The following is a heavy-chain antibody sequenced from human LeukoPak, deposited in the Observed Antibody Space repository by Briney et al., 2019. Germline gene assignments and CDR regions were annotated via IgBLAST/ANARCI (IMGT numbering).Heavy chain of an antibody. CDR3: ARTRRHYYGSGKNLTPWPAGLDV. D-gene: IGHD3-10*01. V-gene: IGHV4-59*11. CDR1: GGSISSHF. CDR2: IHDSGIT. Sequence: SETLSLTCSVSGGSISSHFWSWIRQPPGKGLEWIGYIHDSGITNYNPSLKSRVAISVDKPKKQFSLRLSSVTAADAAVYYCARTRRHYYGSGKNLTPWPAGLDVWGQGTTVTVSA. J-gene: IGHJ6*01.